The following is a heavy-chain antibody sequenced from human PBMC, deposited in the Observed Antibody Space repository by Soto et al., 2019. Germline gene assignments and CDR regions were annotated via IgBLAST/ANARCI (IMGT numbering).Heavy chain of an antibody. CDR3: ARQPVDYDILTGRYYYYGMDV. D-gene: IGHD3-9*01. CDR2: IYPGDSDT. Sequence: GESLKISYKGSGYSFTSYWIGWVRQMPGKGLEWMGIIYPGDSDTRYSPSFQGQVTISADKSISTAYLQWSSLKASDTAMYYCARQPVDYDILTGRYYYYGMDVWGQGTTVTVSS. J-gene: IGHJ6*02. CDR1: GYSFTSYW. V-gene: IGHV5-51*01.